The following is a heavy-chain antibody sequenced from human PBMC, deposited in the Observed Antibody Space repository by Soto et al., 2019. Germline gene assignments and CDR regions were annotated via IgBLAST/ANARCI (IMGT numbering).Heavy chain of an antibody. CDR2: INHSGST. D-gene: IGHD3-10*01. J-gene: IGHJ5*02. CDR1: GGSFSGYY. CDR3: ARGRMVRGVITAYWFDP. Sequence: SETLSLTCAVYGGSFSGYYWSWIRQPPGKGLEWIGEINHSGSTNYNPSLKSRVTISVDTSKNQFSLKLSSVTAADTAVYYCARGRMVRGVITAYWFDPWGQGTLVTVSS. V-gene: IGHV4-34*01.